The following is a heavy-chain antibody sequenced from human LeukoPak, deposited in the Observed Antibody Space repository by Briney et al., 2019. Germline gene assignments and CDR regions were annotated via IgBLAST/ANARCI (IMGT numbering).Heavy chain of an antibody. Sequence: GGSLRLSCAISDSSFGSRWMHWVRQAPGKGLVWVSRIISDGTSISYADSVKGRFTISRDNAKNTLYLQMNSLRAEDTAVYYCARGHVAGSDRHWDFWGQGALVTVSS. D-gene: IGHD6-19*01. CDR2: IISDGTSI. CDR3: ARGHVAGSDRHWDF. V-gene: IGHV3-74*01. CDR1: DSSFGSRW. J-gene: IGHJ4*02.